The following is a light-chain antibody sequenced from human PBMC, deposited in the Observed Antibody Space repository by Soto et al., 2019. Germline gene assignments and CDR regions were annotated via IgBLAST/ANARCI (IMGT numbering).Light chain of an antibody. CDR2: GVS. CDR3: MQNRQIPYS. Sequence: DIAMTQIPLSLSVTPGQPAAISCRSSQSLFNPDGKTYLHWFLQKPGQPPQLLITGVSTRFSGVADRFIGSGSGTDFTLKISRVEAEDVEVYFCMQNRQIPYSFGQGTKLEIK. V-gene: IGKV2D-29*01. J-gene: IGKJ2*01. CDR1: QSLFNPDGKTY.